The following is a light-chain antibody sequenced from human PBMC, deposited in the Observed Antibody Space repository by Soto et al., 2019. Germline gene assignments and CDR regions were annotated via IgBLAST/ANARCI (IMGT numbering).Light chain of an antibody. CDR3: SSYTGSSTLV. J-gene: IGLJ3*02. V-gene: IGLV2-14*01. CDR2: EVD. Sequence: QSALTQPASVSGSPGQSITISCTGTSSDVGGYNYVSWYQQHPGKAPKLMIYEVDNRPSGVSNRFSGSKSGNTASLTISGLQAEDEADYYCSSYTGSSTLVFGGGTKVTVL. CDR1: SSDVGGYNY.